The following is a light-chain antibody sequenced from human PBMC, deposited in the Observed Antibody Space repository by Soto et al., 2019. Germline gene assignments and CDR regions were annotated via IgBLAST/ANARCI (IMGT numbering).Light chain of an antibody. Sequence: EVVMTQSPATLSVSPGERVTLSCRASQSINAHLAWYQQKPGQAPRLLIHGASTRATGIPARFSGSGFGTEFSLTITSLQSEDFAVYYCKQYNTWLWTFGQGTKVEI. J-gene: IGKJ1*01. CDR1: QSINAH. V-gene: IGKV3-15*01. CDR3: KQYNTWLWT. CDR2: GAS.